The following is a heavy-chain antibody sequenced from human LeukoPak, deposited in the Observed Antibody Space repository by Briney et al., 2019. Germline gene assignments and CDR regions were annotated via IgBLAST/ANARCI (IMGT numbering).Heavy chain of an antibody. CDR1: GYSFTSYW. V-gene: IGHV5-51*01. D-gene: IGHD2-21*02. J-gene: IGHJ4*02. CDR2: IYLGDSDT. Sequence: GESLKISCKGSGYSFTSYWIGWVRQMPGKGLEWMGIIYLGDSDTRYSPSFQGQVTISADKSINTVHLQWSSLKASDTAMYYCARHSRGAGDGFDYWGQGTLVTVSS. CDR3: ARHSRGAGDGFDY.